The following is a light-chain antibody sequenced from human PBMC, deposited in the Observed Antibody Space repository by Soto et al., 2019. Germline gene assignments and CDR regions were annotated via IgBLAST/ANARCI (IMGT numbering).Light chain of an antibody. CDR2: EVS. CDR1: SSDVGGYKH. J-gene: IGLJ1*01. CDR3: NSQRSSGTRV. V-gene: IGLV2-14*01. Sequence: YAMTQPASVSGSPGKSITISCTGTSSDVGGYKHVSWYQHHPGKAPKLMIYEVSNRPSGVSNRFSGSKSGYTASLTISGLQAEDEADYYCNSQRSSGTRVFGTWTRVTVL.